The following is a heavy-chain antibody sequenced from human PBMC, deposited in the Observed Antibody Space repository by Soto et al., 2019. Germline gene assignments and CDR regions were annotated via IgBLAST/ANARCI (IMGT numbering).Heavy chain of an antibody. V-gene: IGHV4-34*01. Sequence: SETLSLTCAVYGGSFSGYYWSWIRQPPGKGLEWIGEINHSGSTNYNPSLKSRVTISVDTSKNQFSLKLSSVTAADTAVYYCARGLSVATISGAFDIRGQGTLVTVSS. CDR1: GGSFSGYY. D-gene: IGHD5-12*01. CDR3: ARGLSVATISGAFDI. J-gene: IGHJ3*02. CDR2: INHSGST.